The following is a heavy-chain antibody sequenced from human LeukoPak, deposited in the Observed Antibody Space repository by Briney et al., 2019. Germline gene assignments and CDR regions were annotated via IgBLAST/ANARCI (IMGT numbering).Heavy chain of an antibody. CDR1: GGTFSSYA. Sequence: ASVKVSCKASGGTFSSYAISWVRQAPGQGLEWVGWINPKNGGSNYAQKFQGRVIMTRDRSISTAYMELSRLTSDDTAVYYCARGSSSSWFNYYYYMDVWGKGTTVTVSS. CDR3: ARGSSSSWFNYYYYMDV. V-gene: IGHV1-2*02. D-gene: IGHD6-13*01. CDR2: INPKNGGS. J-gene: IGHJ6*03.